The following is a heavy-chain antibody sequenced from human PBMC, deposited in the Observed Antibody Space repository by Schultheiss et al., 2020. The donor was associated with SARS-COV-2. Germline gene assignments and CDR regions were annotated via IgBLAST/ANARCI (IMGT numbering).Heavy chain of an antibody. CDR3: ARVRIVVVPAAIPKDNYYMDV. Sequence: GESLKISCAASGFTFSSYDMHWVRQATGKGLEWVSAISGSGGSTYYADSVKGRFTISRDNSKNTVYLQMNSLRAEDTAVYYCARVRIVVVPAAIPKDNYYMDVWGKGTTVSVSS. V-gene: IGHV3-23*01. CDR1: GFTFSSYD. D-gene: IGHD2-2*01. CDR2: ISGSGGST. J-gene: IGHJ6*03.